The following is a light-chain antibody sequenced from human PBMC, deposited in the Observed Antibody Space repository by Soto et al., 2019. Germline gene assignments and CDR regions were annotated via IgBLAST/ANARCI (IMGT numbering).Light chain of an antibody. V-gene: IGLV1-40*01. CDR3: QSYDTGLTGHVL. J-gene: IGLJ2*01. CDR1: NSNIGTGFD. Sequence: QAVVTQPPSVSGAPGQRVTIACTGNNSNIGTGFDVHWYRHFPGAAPKLLLSGTSHRPSGVPDRFSGSKSGTSASLAITGLQADDEADYYCQSYDTGLTGHVLFGGGTQLTVL. CDR2: GTS.